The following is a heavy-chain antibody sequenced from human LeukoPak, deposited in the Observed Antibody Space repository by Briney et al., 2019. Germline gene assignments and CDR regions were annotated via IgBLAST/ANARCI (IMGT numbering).Heavy chain of an antibody. J-gene: IGHJ4*02. D-gene: IGHD6-13*01. CDR1: GFTFSDSA. CDR2: ISFSGANS. V-gene: IGHV3-23*01. CDR3: AKDRIAAAEKGNY. Sequence: GGSLRLSCAASGFTFSDSAMTWVRQAPGKGLDWVSLISFSGANSYYADSVKGRFTISRDNSKNTLYLQMNSLRAEDTAVYYCAKDRIAAAEKGNYWGQGTLVTVSS.